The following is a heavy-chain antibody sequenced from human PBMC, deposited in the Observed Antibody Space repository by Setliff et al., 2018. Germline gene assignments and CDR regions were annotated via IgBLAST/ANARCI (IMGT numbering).Heavy chain of an antibody. Sequence: LSLTCTVSGGSISSGDYYWSWIRQPPGKGLEWVSSISSSSSYIYYADSVKGRFTISRDNAKNTLYLQMSSLRAEDTALYYCAKVGGRKTIEISLWGQGTLVTVSS. J-gene: IGHJ4*02. V-gene: IGHV3-11*05. CDR3: AKVGGRKTIEISL. CDR2: ISSSSSYI. D-gene: IGHD1-26*01. CDR1: GGSISSGDYY.